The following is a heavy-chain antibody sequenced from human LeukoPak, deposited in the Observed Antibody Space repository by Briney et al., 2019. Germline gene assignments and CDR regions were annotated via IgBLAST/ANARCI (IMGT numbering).Heavy chain of an antibody. V-gene: IGHV3-23*01. CDR1: GFTFSSYS. Sequence: GGSLRLSCAASGFTFSSYSMNWVRQAPGKGLEWVSYISGSGGSTYYADSVKGRFTTSRDNSKNTLYLQMNSLRAEDTAVYYCAKGRRSSGYFDAFDIWGQGTMVTVSS. CDR3: AKGRRSSGYFDAFDI. CDR2: ISGSGGST. J-gene: IGHJ3*02. D-gene: IGHD3-22*01.